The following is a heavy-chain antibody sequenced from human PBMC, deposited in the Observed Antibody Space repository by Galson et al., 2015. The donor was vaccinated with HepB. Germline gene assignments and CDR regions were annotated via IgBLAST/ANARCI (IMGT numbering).Heavy chain of an antibody. CDR3: ARGASEPNMVYYDSDYFDY. CDR1: GYTFTSYA. V-gene: IGHV1-3*01. CDR2: INAGNGNT. D-gene: IGHD3-22*01. Sequence: SVKVSCKASGYTFTSYAMHWVRQAPGQRLEWMGWINAGNGNTKYSQKFQGRVTITRDTSASTAYMELSSLRSEDTAVYYCARGASEPNMVYYDSDYFDYWGQGTLVTVSS. J-gene: IGHJ4*02.